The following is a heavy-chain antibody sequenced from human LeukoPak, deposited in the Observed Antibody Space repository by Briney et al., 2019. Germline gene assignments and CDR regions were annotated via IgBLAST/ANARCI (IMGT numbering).Heavy chain of an antibody. CDR2: IYYSGST. J-gene: IGHJ4*02. CDR3: ARRVVSSASYYFDY. V-gene: IGHV4-59*08. Sequence: PSETLSLTCTVSGGSISSYYWSWIRQPPGKGLEWIGYIYYSGSTSYNPSLKRRVTILIDTSKNQFSLKLSSVTAADTAVYYCARRVVSSASYYFDYWGQGTLVTVSS. CDR1: GGSISSYY. D-gene: IGHD3-22*01.